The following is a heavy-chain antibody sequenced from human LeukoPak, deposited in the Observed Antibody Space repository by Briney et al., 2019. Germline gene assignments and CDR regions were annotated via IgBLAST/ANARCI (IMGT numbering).Heavy chain of an antibody. J-gene: IGHJ4*02. Sequence: ASVKVSCKASGGTFSSYAISWVRQAPGQGLEWMGWISAYNGNTNYAQKLQGRVTMTTDTSTSTAYMELRSLRSDDTAVYYCARVGTMVRGPPFDYWGQGTLVTASS. D-gene: IGHD3-10*01. V-gene: IGHV1-18*01. CDR1: GGTFSSYA. CDR2: ISAYNGNT. CDR3: ARVGTMVRGPPFDY.